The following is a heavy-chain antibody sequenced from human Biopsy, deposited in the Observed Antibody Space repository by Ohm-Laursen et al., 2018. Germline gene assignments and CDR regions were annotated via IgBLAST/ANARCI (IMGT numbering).Heavy chain of an antibody. CDR2: IYSSGST. D-gene: IGHD6-13*01. CDR3: AREPRIAAVAYFDP. V-gene: IGHV4-4*07. CDR1: GGSISNYY. J-gene: IGHJ5*02. Sequence: GTLSLTWPVSGGSISNYYWSWIRQPAGKGLEWIGRIYSSGSTNYNPSLKSRVTMSVDTSKNQFSLILSSMTAADTAVYYCAREPRIAAVAYFDPWGQGTLVTVSS.